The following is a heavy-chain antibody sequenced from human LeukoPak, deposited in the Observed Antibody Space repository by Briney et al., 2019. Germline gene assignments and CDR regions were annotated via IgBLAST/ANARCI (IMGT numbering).Heavy chain of an antibody. CDR2: INPNSGGT. V-gene: IGHV1-2*02. Sequence: GASVKVSCKASGYTFTGYYMHWVRQAPGQGLEWMGWINPNSGGTNYAQKFQGRVTMTRDTSISTAYMELSRLRSDDTAVYYCARGVLRFLEWLSNFMDVWGKGTTVTVSS. CDR3: ARGVLRFLEWLSNFMDV. J-gene: IGHJ6*03. D-gene: IGHD3-3*01. CDR1: GYTFTGYY.